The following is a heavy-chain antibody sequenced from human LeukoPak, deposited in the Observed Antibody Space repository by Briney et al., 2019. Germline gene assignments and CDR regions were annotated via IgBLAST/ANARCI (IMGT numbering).Heavy chain of an antibody. CDR2: ISGSSSYI. V-gene: IGHV3-21*01. J-gene: IGHJ4*02. CDR3: ARGNHDYGDYVWGFDYWGQGRGFDY. Sequence: PGGSLRLSCAASGFTFSSYSMNWVRQAPGKGLEWVSSISGSSSYIYYADSVKGRFTISRDNAKNSLYLQMNSLRAEDTAVYYCARGNHDYGDYVWGFDYWGQGRGFDYWGQGTLVTVSS. CDR1: GFTFSSYS. D-gene: IGHD4-17*01.